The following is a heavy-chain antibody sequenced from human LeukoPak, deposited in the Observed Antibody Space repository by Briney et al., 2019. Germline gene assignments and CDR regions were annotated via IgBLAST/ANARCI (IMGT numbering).Heavy chain of an antibody. Sequence: SETLSLTCTVSGGSISGYYYWSWIRQPPGKGLEWIGYMFYSGSTNHNPSLKSRVTISVDTSKNQFSLKLSTVTAADTAVYYCARGAYCGGDCYYFDYWGQGTLVTVSS. CDR1: GGSISGYYY. V-gene: IGHV4-59*01. J-gene: IGHJ4*02. CDR3: ARGAYCGGDCYYFDY. CDR2: MFYSGST. D-gene: IGHD2-21*02.